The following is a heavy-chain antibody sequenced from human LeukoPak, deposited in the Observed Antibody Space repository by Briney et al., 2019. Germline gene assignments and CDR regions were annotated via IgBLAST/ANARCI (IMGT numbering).Heavy chain of an antibody. V-gene: IGHV4-31*03. CDR3: ARTYQLLGAFDI. J-gene: IGHJ3*02. CDR1: GGSISSGGYY. Sequence: SETLSPTCTVSGGSISSGGYYWSWIRQHPGKGLEWIGYIYYSGSTYYNPSLKSRVTISVDTSKNQFSLKLSSVTAADTAVYYCARTYQLLGAFDIWGQGTMVTVSS. D-gene: IGHD2-2*01. CDR2: IYYSGST.